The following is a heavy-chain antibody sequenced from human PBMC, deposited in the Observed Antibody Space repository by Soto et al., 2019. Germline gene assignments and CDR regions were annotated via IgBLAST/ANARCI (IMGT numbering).Heavy chain of an antibody. V-gene: IGHV3-66*01. Sequence: SGGSLRLSCAASGFTVSSKYMSWVRQAPGKGLEWVSLIQSGGPTYYADSVKGRFTISRDTSENTLHLQMDSLRAEDTAVYYCERDVVFWDGGRCSGVPLDVWGKGTRVTVSS. CDR3: ERDVVFWDGGRCSGVPLDV. D-gene: IGHD2-15*01. J-gene: IGHJ6*04. CDR2: IQSGGPT. CDR1: GFTVSSKY.